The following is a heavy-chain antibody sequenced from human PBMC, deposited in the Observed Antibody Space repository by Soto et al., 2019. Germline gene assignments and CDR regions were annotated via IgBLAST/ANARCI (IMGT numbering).Heavy chain of an antibody. V-gene: IGHV4-30-4*01. CDR3: ARDAYYYDSSGYYRGGYYFDY. CDR1: GGSISSGDYY. J-gene: IGHJ4*02. CDR2: IYYSGST. D-gene: IGHD3-22*01. Sequence: SETLSLTCTVSGGSISSGDYYWSWIRQPPGKGLEWIGYIYYSGSTYYNPSLKSRVTISVDTSKNQFSLKLSSVTAADTAVYYCARDAYYYDSSGYYRGGYYFDYWGQGTLVTVSS.